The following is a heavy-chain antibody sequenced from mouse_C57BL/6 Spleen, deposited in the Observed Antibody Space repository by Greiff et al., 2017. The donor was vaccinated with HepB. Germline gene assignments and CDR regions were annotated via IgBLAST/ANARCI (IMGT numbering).Heavy chain of an antibody. CDR2: IDPENGDT. CDR1: GFNIKDDY. CDR3: TTYYYVDY. Sequence: VQLQQSGAELVRPGASVKLSCTASGFNIKDDYMHWVKQRPEQGLEWIGWIDPENGDTEYASKFQGKATITADTSSNTAYLQLSSLTSEDTAVYYCTTYYYVDYWGQGTTLTVSS. D-gene: IGHD1-1*01. V-gene: IGHV14-4*01. J-gene: IGHJ2*01.